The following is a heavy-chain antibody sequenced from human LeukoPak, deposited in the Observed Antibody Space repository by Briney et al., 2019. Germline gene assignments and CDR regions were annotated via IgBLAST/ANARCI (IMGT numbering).Heavy chain of an antibody. Sequence: ASVKVSCKASGYTFTGYYMHWVRQAPGQGLEWMGWINPNSGGTNYAQKFQGWVTMTRDTSISTAYMELSRLRSDDTAVYYCARVSPWNNIPMGCFDYWGQGTLVTVSS. CDR2: INPNSGGT. J-gene: IGHJ4*02. D-gene: IGHD1-1*01. CDR3: ARVSPWNNIPMGCFDY. V-gene: IGHV1-2*04. CDR1: GYTFTGYY.